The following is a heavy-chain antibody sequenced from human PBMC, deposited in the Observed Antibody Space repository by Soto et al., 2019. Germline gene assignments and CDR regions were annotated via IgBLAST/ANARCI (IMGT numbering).Heavy chain of an antibody. CDR1: GFTFSNAW. V-gene: IGHV3-15*01. CDR3: TTTPYSSSWENYYGMDV. D-gene: IGHD6-13*01. Sequence: GGSLRLSCAASGFTFSNAWMSWVRQAPGKGLEWVGRIKSKTDGGTTDYAAPVKGRFTISRDDSKNTLYLQMNSLKTEDTAVYYCTTTPYSSSWENYYGMDVWGQGTTVTVSS. CDR2: IKSKTDGGTT. J-gene: IGHJ6*02.